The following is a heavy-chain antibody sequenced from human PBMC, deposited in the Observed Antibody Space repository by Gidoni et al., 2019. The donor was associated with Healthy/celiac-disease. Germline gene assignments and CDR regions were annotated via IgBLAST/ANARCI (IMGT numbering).Heavy chain of an antibody. J-gene: IGHJ6*02. CDR2: INAGNGNT. D-gene: IGHD4-4*01. Sequence: QVQLVQSGAEVKKPGASVKVSCKASGYTFTSYAMHWVRQAPGQRLEWMGWINAGNGNTKYSQKFQGRVTITRDTSASTAYMELSSLRSEDTAVYYCARSPGDYSNHPVRYYGMDVWGQGTTVTVSS. CDR3: ARSPGDYSNHPVRYYGMDV. V-gene: IGHV1-3*01. CDR1: GYTFTSYA.